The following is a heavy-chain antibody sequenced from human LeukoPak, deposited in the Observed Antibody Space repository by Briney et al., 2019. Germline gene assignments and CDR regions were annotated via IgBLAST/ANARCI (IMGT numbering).Heavy chain of an antibody. CDR2: IRYDGSYK. Sequence: GGTLRLSCAASGFTFSSYGMHWVRQAPGKGLEWVAFIRYDGSYKYYADSVKGRFTISRDNSKNTLYLQMNSQRAEDTAVYFCAKCLYGGGYYYYMDVWGKGTTVTISS. J-gene: IGHJ6*03. D-gene: IGHD4-17*01. CDR3: AKCLYGGGYYYYMDV. CDR1: GFTFSSYG. V-gene: IGHV3-30*02.